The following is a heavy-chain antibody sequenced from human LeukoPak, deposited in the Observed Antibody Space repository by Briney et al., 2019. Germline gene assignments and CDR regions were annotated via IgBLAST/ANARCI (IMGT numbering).Heavy chain of an antibody. J-gene: IGHJ4*02. CDR2: INHSGST. Sequence: PSETLSLTCAVYGGSFSGYYWSWIRQPPGKGLEWIGEINHSGSTNYNPSLKSRVTISVDTSKNQFSLKLSSVTAADTAVYYCARLKSDGSGSLRGSIDYWGQGTLVTVSS. CDR3: ARLKSDGSGSLRGSIDY. CDR1: GGSFSGYY. D-gene: IGHD3-10*01. V-gene: IGHV4-34*01.